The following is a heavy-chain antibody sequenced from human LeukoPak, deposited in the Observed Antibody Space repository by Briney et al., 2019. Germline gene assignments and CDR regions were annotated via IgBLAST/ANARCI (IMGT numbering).Heavy chain of an antibody. V-gene: IGHV3-53*01. CDR1: GFTVSSNY. D-gene: IGHD6-6*01. CDR2: IYSGGST. Sequence: SGGSLRLSCAASGFTVSSNYMSWVRQAPGKGLEWVSVIYSGGSTYYADSVKGRFTISRDNSKNTLYLQMNSLRAEDTAAYYCARDLGYSSSSVAYWGQGTLVTVSS. J-gene: IGHJ4*02. CDR3: ARDLGYSSSSVAY.